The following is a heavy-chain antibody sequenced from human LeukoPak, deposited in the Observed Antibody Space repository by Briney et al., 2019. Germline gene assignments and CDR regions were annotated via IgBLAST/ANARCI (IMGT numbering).Heavy chain of an antibody. J-gene: IGHJ4*02. Sequence: SETLSLTCAVYGRSFSGYYWSWIRQPPGKGLEWIGEINHSGSTNYNPSLKSRVTISVDTSKNQFSLKLSSVTAADTAVYYCARADSYALPLDYWGQGTLVTVSS. D-gene: IGHD5-18*01. CDR2: INHSGST. CDR3: ARADSYALPLDY. CDR1: GRSFSGYY. V-gene: IGHV4-34*01.